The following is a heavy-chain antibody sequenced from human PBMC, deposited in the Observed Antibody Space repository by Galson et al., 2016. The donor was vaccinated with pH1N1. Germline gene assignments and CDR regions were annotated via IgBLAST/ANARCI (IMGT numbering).Heavy chain of an antibody. CDR1: GFSLSTNGVG. D-gene: IGHD4-17*01. CDR3: AHNNYGDYVNLFDP. Sequence: PALVKPTQTLTLTCTFSGFSLSTNGVGVGWIRQPPGKALEWLAVIYWNDDKRYSPSLKSRLTITKDTSKNQVVLPMNSMDPVDTATHYCAHNNYGDYVNLFDPWGQGTLVTVSS. CDR2: IYWNDDK. J-gene: IGHJ5*02. V-gene: IGHV2-5*01.